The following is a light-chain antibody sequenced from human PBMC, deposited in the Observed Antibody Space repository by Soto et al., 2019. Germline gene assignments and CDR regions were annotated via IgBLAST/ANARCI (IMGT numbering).Light chain of an antibody. V-gene: IGKV3D-20*02. J-gene: IGKJ5*01. CDR1: QSVDSNY. CDR3: QQRSDWPLT. Sequence: EKVLTQSPGTLSLSPGEEATLSCRASQSVDSNYLAWYHQKPGHAPRLLIYSASRRATGIPDRFSGSGSGTDFTLTISRLEPEDFAVYYCQQRSDWPLTFGQGTRLEI. CDR2: SAS.